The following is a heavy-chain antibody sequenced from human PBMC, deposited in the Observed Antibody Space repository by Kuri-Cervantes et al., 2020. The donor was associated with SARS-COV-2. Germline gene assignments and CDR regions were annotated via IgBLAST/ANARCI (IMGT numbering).Heavy chain of an antibody. CDR2: IYYSGST. D-gene: IGHD2-8*01. CDR3: ARVHCTNGVCYRDYYYYGMDV. Sequence: ESLKISCVASGLPFSLYAMSWVRQPPGKGLEWIGYIYYSGSTNYNPSLKSRVTISVDKSKNQFSLKLSSVTAADTAVYYCARVHCTNGVCYRDYYYYGMDVWGQGTTVTVSS. CDR1: GLPFSLYA. V-gene: IGHV4-59*12. J-gene: IGHJ6*02.